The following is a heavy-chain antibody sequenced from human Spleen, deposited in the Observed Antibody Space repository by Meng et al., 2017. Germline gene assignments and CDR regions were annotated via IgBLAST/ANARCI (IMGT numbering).Heavy chain of an antibody. V-gene: IGHV3-33*06. J-gene: IGHJ5*02. CDR3: AKAREYNYFDP. CDR2: IWYDGKTK. CDR1: GFTFSSYS. Sequence: GESLKISCAASGFTFSSYSMHWVRQAPGKGLEWVAIIWYDGKTKYYGDSMKGRFTISRDNSQNTLYLEMNSVTAEDTGVYFCAKAREYNYFDPWGQGTLVTVSS. D-gene: IGHD3-10*01.